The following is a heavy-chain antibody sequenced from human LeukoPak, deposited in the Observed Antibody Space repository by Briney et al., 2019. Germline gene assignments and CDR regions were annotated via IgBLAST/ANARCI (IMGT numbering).Heavy chain of an antibody. CDR2: INPNSGGT. D-gene: IGHD2-21*02. CDR1: GYTFTGYY. Sequence: ASVKVSCKASGYTFTGYYMHWARQAPGQGLEWMGWINPNSGGTNYAQKFQGRVTMTRDTSISTAYMELSRLRSDDTAVYYCARAGYCGGDCYSSPWGQGTLVTVSS. CDR3: ARAGYCGGDCYSSP. J-gene: IGHJ5*02. V-gene: IGHV1-2*02.